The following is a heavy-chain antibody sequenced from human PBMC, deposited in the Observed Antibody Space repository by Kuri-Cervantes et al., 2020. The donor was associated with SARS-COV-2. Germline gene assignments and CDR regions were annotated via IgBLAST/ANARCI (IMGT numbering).Heavy chain of an antibody. CDR1: GDSISSSSYY. D-gene: IGHD2-2*01. Sequence: ESLKISCTVSGDSISSSSYYWGWIRQPPGKGLEWIGSFSYSGSTYNNPSLKSRVTISLDTSRNQFSLKLSSVTAADTAVYYCARGQYCSSTSCYFIGAFDIWGQGTMVTVSS. J-gene: IGHJ3*02. V-gene: IGHV4-39*01. CDR3: ARGQYCSSTSCYFIGAFDI. CDR2: FSYSGST.